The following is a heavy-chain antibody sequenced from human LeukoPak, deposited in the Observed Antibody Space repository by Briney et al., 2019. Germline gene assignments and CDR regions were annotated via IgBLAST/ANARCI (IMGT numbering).Heavy chain of an antibody. CDR3: ARDNSIHERGWWFDP. CDR1: GYSFTSHY. V-gene: IGHV1-46*01. D-gene: IGHD4-23*01. J-gene: IGHJ5*02. Sequence: GASVKVSCKASGYSFTSHYMHWVRQAPGQGLEWMGLINPRGTSTIYAEEFQGRIIMTRDMSTTTDYMELSSLKSDDTAVYYCARDNSIHERGWWFDPWGQGTLVTVSS. CDR2: INPRGTST.